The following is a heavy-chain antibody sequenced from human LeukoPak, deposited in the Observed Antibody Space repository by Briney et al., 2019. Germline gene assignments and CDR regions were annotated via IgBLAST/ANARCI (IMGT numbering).Heavy chain of an antibody. CDR1: GGTFSSYA. Sequence: SVKVSCKASGGTFSSYAISWVRQAPGQGLEWMGGIIPIFGTANYSQKFQGRVTVTADKSTSTAYMELSSLRSEDTAVYYCARARAAAGTLFDYWGQGTLVTVSS. J-gene: IGHJ4*02. CDR2: IIPIFGTA. CDR3: ARARAAAGTLFDY. D-gene: IGHD6-13*01. V-gene: IGHV1-69*06.